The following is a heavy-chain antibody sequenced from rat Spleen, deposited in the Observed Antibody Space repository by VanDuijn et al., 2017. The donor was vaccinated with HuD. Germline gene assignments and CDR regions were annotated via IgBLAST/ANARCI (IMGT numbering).Heavy chain of an antibody. Sequence: EVQLVESDGGLVQPGRSLKLSCAASGFTFSDYYMAWVRQAPTKGLEWVATISYDGSSTYYRDSVKGRFTISIDNAKSTLYLQIDSLRSDDTATYCCATPSTYSYVMDACGQVDSVTVSS. D-gene: IGHD1-10*01. CDR2: ISYDGSST. CDR1: GFTFSDYY. V-gene: IGHV5-29*01. J-gene: IGHJ4*01. CDR3: ATPSTYSYVMDA.